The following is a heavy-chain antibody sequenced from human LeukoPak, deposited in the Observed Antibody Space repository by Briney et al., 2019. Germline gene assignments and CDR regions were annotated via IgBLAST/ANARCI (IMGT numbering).Heavy chain of an antibody. Sequence: SETLSLTCTVSGGSISSGGYYWSWIRQHPGKGLEWIGYIYYSGSTYYNPSLKSRVTISVDTSKNQFSLKLSSVAAADTAVYYCARDRYGSGVDYWGQGTLVTVSS. CDR3: ARDRYGSGVDY. V-gene: IGHV4-31*03. J-gene: IGHJ4*02. CDR1: GGSISSGGYY. CDR2: IYYSGST. D-gene: IGHD3-10*01.